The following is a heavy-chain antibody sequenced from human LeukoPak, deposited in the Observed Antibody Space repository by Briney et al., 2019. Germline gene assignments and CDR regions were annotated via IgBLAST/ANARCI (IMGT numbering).Heavy chain of an antibody. CDR3: ARDSSWY. J-gene: IGHJ4*02. Sequence: GASVKVSCKASGYTXSSYGFSWVRQAPGQGLEWMGWINSNSGGTNYAQKFQGRVTMTRDTSISTAYMELSSLRSDDTAVYYCARDSSWYWGQGTLVTVSS. V-gene: IGHV1-2*02. CDR2: INSNSGGT. CDR1: GYTXSSYG.